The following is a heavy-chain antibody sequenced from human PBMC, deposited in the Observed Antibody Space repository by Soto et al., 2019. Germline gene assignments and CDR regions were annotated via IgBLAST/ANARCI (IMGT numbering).Heavy chain of an antibody. V-gene: IGHV3-23*01. CDR2: ISGSGGST. Sequence: LRLSCAASGFTFSSYAMSWVRQAPGKGLEWVSAISGSGGSTYYADSVKGRFTISRDNSKNTLYLQMNSLRAEDTAVYYCAKGLWFGELFPFDYWGQGTLVPVSS. J-gene: IGHJ4*02. D-gene: IGHD3-10*01. CDR1: GFTFSSYA. CDR3: AKGLWFGELFPFDY.